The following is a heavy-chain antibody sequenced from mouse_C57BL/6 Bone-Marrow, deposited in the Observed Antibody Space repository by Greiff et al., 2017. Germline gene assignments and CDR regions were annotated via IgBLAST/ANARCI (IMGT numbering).Heavy chain of an antibody. CDR3: ASLYGSSYYWYFDV. J-gene: IGHJ1*03. CDR1: GYTFTSYW. V-gene: IGHV1-7*01. D-gene: IGHD1-1*01. CDR2: INPSSGYT. Sequence: VQLQASGAELAKPGASVKLSCTASGYTFTSYWMHWVKQRPGQGLDWIGYINPSSGYTKYNQKFKDKATLTAEKSSSTAYMQLSSLTYEDSAVDYCASLYGSSYYWYFDVWGTETTGTVSA.